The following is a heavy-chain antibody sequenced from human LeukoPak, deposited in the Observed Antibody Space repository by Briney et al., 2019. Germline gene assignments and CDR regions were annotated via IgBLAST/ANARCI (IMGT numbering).Heavy chain of an antibody. CDR3: AEDLLRLSITVIVVVNDY. Sequence: PGGSLRLSCAASGFTFNTYAMSWVRQAPGKGLEWVSAISGSGGGTYYADSVKGRFTISRDNSENTLHLQMNSLRAEDTAVYYCAEDLLRLSITVIVVVNDYWGQGTLVTVSS. V-gene: IGHV3-23*01. J-gene: IGHJ4*02. CDR2: ISGSGGGT. D-gene: IGHD3-22*01. CDR1: GFTFNTYA.